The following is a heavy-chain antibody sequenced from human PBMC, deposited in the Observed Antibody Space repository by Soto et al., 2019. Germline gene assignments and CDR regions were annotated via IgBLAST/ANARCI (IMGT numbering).Heavy chain of an antibody. CDR1: GFTFSTYE. J-gene: IGHJ3*01. Sequence: GGSLRLSCAASGFTFSTYEMNWVRQAPGKGLDWVSYISSSGSTIHYADSVKGRVTISRDNAKNSLYLQMNSVRAEDTAVYCCGTRPGGGGAFDFWGQGPMVNVSS. CDR3: GTRPGGGGAFDF. D-gene: IGHD1-7*01. V-gene: IGHV3-48*03. CDR2: ISSSGSTI.